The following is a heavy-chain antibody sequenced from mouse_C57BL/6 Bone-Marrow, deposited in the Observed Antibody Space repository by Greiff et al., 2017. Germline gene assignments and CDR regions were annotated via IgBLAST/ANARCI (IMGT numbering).Heavy chain of an antibody. J-gene: IGHJ1*03. CDR1: GYTFTDYY. V-gene: IGHV1-77*01. Sequence: VQLQQSGAELVKPGASVKISCKASGYTFTDYYINWVKQRPGQSLEWIGKIGPGSGSTYYNEKFKGKATLTADKSSSTAYMQLSSLTSEDSAVYFCARNYGSSPWYFDVWGTGTTVTVSS. CDR3: ARNYGSSPWYFDV. D-gene: IGHD1-1*01. CDR2: IGPGSGST.